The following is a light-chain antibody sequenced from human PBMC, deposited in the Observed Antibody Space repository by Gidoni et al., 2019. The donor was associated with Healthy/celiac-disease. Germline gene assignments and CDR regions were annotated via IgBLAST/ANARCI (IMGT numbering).Light chain of an antibody. J-gene: IGLJ3*02. CDR3: QSYDSSTHWV. Sequence: FMLTQPHSVSESPGKTVTISCTRSSGSIASNYVQWYQQRPGSVPTTVIYEYQQSPSGVPDRFSGSIDSSSNSASLTISGLKTEDEADYYCQSYDSSTHWVFGGGTKLTVL. V-gene: IGLV6-57*04. CDR2: EYQ. CDR1: SGSIASNY.